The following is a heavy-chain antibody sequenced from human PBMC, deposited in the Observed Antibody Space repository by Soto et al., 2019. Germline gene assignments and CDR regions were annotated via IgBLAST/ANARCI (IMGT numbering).Heavy chain of an antibody. CDR2: ISWNSGSI. Sequence: GGSLRLSCAASGFTFDDYAMHWVRQAPGKGLEWVSGISWNSGSIGYADSVKGRFTISRDNAKNSLYLQMNSLRAEDTALYYCAKVLTVTNDAFDIWGQGTMVTVSS. V-gene: IGHV3-9*01. CDR3: AKVLTVTNDAFDI. J-gene: IGHJ3*02. CDR1: GFTFDDYA. D-gene: IGHD4-17*01.